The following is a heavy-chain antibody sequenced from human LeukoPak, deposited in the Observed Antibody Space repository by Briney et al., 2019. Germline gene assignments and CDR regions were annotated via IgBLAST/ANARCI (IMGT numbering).Heavy chain of an antibody. Sequence: SETLSLTCTVSGGSISSTSYYWGWIRQPPGKGLECIGSIYHSGATYDNPSLKSRVAISVDTSKNQFSLKLSSVTAADTAVYYCARLTVATRDRHFDYWGQGTLVTVSS. V-gene: IGHV4-39*01. J-gene: IGHJ4*02. D-gene: IGHD5-12*01. CDR3: ARLTVATRDRHFDY. CDR2: IYHSGAT. CDR1: GGSISSTSYY.